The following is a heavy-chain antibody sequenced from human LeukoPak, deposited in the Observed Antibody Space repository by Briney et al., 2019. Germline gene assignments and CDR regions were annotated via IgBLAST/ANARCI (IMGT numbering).Heavy chain of an antibody. J-gene: IGHJ3*02. Sequence: ASVTVSCKVSGYTLTELFIHWVRQAPVKGLEWMGGFDPEDGETIYAQKFQGRVTMTEDTSTDTAYMELSSLRSEDTAVYYCASPRPNDYDTQPFDMWGQGTLVTVSS. D-gene: IGHD3-22*01. CDR3: ASPRPNDYDTQPFDM. CDR1: GYTLTELF. CDR2: FDPEDGET. V-gene: IGHV1-24*01.